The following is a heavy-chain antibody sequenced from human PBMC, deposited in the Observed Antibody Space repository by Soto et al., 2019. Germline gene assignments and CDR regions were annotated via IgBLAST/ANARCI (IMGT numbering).Heavy chain of an antibody. Sequence: QVQLQESGPGLVKPSGTLSLTCAVSGGSITSTNWWSWVRQPPGKGLEWIGEIYHSGTTNYNPSLKSRVTISVDQSKNQFSLKLPSVTAAGTAVYYCAGDRGIGAAGSWGQGILVTVSS. J-gene: IGHJ5*02. V-gene: IGHV4-4*02. CDR3: AGDRGIGAAGS. D-gene: IGHD6-13*01. CDR2: IYHSGTT. CDR1: GGSITSTNW.